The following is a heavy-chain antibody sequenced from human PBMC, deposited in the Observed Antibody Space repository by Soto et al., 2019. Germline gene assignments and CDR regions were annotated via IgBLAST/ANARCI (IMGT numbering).Heavy chain of an antibody. CDR1: GFPFSSTA. J-gene: IGHJ3*02. CDR3: AKDPDYYGSGSYYNDI. D-gene: IGHD3-10*01. Sequence: GGSLRLSCTASGFPFSSTAMSWVVPATGKGLECVSAISGSGGSTYYADSVKGRFTISRDNSKNTLYLQMNSLRAEDAAVYHCAKDPDYYGSGSYYNDIWGQGTMVTVSS. CDR2: ISGSGGST. V-gene: IGHV3-23*01.